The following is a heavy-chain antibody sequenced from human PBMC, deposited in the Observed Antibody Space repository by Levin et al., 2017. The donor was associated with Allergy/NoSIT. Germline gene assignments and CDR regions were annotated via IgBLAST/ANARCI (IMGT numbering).Heavy chain of an antibody. CDR3: AVLQFGAWG. D-gene: IGHD5-24*01. J-gene: IGHJ4*02. CDR1: GFIFSAYG. Sequence: PGGSLRLSCAASGFIFSAYGMYWVRQAPGKGLERVASIWFDRSNEDYVDSVKGRFTISRDNSENTLYLQMNSLRDEDTAVYYCAVLQFGAWGWGQGTLVTVSS. CDR2: IWFDRSNE. V-gene: IGHV3-33*07.